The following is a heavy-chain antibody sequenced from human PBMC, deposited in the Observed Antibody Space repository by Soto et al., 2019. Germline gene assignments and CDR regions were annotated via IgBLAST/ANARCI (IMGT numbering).Heavy chain of an antibody. J-gene: IGHJ6*02. V-gene: IGHV3-23*01. D-gene: IGHD4-4*01. CDR3: ARGIDSNYDGMDV. CDR1: GFPFSSYV. CDR2: IVGSGGST. Sequence: GGSLRLSCAASGFPFSSYVMTWVRQAPGKGLDWVSSIVGSGGSTYYADSVKGRFTISRDNSKETVYLQMNSLRAEDTGVYYCARGIDSNYDGMDVWGQGTTVTVSS.